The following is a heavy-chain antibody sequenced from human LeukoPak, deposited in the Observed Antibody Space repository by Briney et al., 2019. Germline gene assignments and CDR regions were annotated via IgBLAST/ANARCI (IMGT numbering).Heavy chain of an antibody. CDR1: GGTFSSYA. V-gene: IGHV1-69*05. Sequence: SVKVSCKASGGTFSSYAISWVRQAPGQGLEWMGRIIPIFGTANYAQKFQGRVTITTNESTSTAYMELSSLRSEDTAVYYCARGKYSGWSIFPDYWGQGTLVTVSS. J-gene: IGHJ4*02. CDR3: ARGKYSGWSIFPDY. D-gene: IGHD6-19*01. CDR2: IIPIFGTA.